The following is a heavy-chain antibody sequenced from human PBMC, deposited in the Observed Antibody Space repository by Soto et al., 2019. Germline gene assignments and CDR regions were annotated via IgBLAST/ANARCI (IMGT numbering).Heavy chain of an antibody. CDR1: GFTFSSYA. CDR3: SKRSSSTTGDP. V-gene: IGHV3-23*01. D-gene: IGHD6-6*01. J-gene: IGHJ5*02. CDR2: ISGSDDST. Sequence: GGSLRLSCAASGFTFSSYAVSWVRQAPGKGLEWVSVISGSDDSTYYADSVKGRFTISRDNSKNTLYLQMNSLRAEDTAVYYCSKRSSSTTGDPWGQGTLVTVSS.